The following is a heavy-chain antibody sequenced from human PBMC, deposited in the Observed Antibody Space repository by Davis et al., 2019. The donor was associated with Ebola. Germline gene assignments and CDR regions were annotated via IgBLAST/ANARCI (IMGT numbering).Heavy chain of an antibody. CDR2: IIPIFAQA. J-gene: IGHJ5*02. D-gene: IGHD3-16*01. Sequence: SVKVSCKTSGYTFTGHYIQWVRQAPGQGLEWMGGIIPIFAQAKYAPKFQGRLTMTADESTNTVYMELTRLTSEDTAVYYCARDLLRDWTDVWGLGTLVTVSS. CDR3: ARDLLRDWTDV. V-gene: IGHV1-69*13. CDR1: GYTFTGHY.